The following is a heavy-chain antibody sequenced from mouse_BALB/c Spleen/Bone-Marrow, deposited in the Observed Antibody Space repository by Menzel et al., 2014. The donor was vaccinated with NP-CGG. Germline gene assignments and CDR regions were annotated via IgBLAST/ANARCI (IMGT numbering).Heavy chain of an antibody. CDR2: INSGGGNT. V-gene: IGHV5-6*01. CDR1: GFTFSTYG. J-gene: IGHJ4*01. CDR3: ARKGAMITHYYAMDY. Sequence: EVMLVESGGDLVKPGGSLKLSCAASGFTFSTYGMSWVRQTPDKRLEWVATINSGGGNTYYLDSVKGRFTISRDNARNTLYLQMSSLKSEDTAMYYCARKGAMITHYYAMDYWGQGTSVTVSS. D-gene: IGHD2-4*01.